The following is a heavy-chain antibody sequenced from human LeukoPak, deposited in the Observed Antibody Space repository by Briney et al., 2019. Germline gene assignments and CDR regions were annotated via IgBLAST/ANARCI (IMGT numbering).Heavy chain of an antibody. J-gene: IGHJ5*02. D-gene: IGHD5-12*01. V-gene: IGHV1-46*01. Sequence: ASVKVSCKASGYTFTSYDINWVRQAPGQGLEWMGIINPSGGSTSYAQKFQGRVTMTRDMSTSTVYMELSSLRSEDTAVYYCARDRASRGYSGYDYLLKPNGWFDPWGQGTLVTVSS. CDR3: ARDRASRGYSGYDYLLKPNGWFDP. CDR2: INPSGGST. CDR1: GYTFTSYD.